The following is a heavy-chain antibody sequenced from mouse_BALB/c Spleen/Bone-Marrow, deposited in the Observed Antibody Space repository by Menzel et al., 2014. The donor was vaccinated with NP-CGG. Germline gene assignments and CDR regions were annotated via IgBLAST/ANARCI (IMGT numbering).Heavy chain of an antibody. D-gene: IGHD1-1*01. CDR2: INPSTDYT. Sequence: VQLQESGAELAKPGASLRMSCKASGYTFTSYWMHWVKQRPGQGLEWIGYINPSTDYTEYNQKFKDKATLTADKSSSTAFMQLSSLTSEDSAVYYCARRAYGGSYGFAYWGQGTLVTVSA. CDR3: ARRAYGGSYGFAY. CDR1: GYTFTSYW. J-gene: IGHJ3*01. V-gene: IGHV1-7*01.